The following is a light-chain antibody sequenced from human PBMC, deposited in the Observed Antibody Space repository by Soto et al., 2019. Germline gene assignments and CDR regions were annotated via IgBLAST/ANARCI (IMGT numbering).Light chain of an antibody. V-gene: IGKV1-33*01. CDR2: DAS. CDR3: RQYDKLQIT. CDR1: PDISNY. Sequence: DIQMTQSPSSLSASVRDRVTITCQSSPDISNYFNWYQQKPGKAPMLLIYDASNLETGVPSRFSGSRSGTDFTFTISSLQPEDIETYYCRQYDKLQITFGPGTKVDIK. J-gene: IGKJ3*01.